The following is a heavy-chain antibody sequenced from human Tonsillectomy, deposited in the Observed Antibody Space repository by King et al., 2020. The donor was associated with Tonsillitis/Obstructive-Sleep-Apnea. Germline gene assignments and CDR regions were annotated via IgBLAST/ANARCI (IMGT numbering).Heavy chain of an antibody. Sequence: QLVQSGAEVKKPGASVKVSCKASGYTFTGYYMHWVRQAPGQGLEWMGRINPNSGGTNYAQKFQGRVTLTRDTSISSAYMELSRLGSDDTAVCYCARDLGGPAPAVPAAMRWFDPWGQGTLVTVSS. J-gene: IGHJ5*02. CDR2: INPNSGGT. V-gene: IGHV1-2*06. CDR1: GYTFTGYY. D-gene: IGHD2-2*01. CDR3: ARDLGGPAPAVPAAMRWFDP.